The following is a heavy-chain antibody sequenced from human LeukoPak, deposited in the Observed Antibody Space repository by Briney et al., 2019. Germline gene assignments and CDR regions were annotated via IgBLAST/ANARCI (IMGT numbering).Heavy chain of an antibody. V-gene: IGHV3-30-3*01. CDR2: ISYDGSNK. CDR3: ARGLGGLWSSYYYYGMDV. J-gene: IGHJ6*02. D-gene: IGHD5-18*01. Sequence: GGSLRLSCAASGFTFSSYAMHWVRQAPGKGLEWVAVISYDGSNKYYADSVKGRFTISRDNSKNTLYLQMNSLRAEDTAVYYCARGLGGLWSSYYYYGMDVWGQGTTVTVSS. CDR1: GFTFSSYA.